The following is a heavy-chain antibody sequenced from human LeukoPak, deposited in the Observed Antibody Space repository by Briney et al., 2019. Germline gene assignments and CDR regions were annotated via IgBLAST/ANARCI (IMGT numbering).Heavy chain of an antibody. CDR3: ARDQTYYYDSSGYYSKGQNWFDP. V-gene: IGHV3-11*04. CDR1: GFTFSDYY. J-gene: IGHJ5*02. CDR2: ISSSGSTI. Sequence: GGSLRLSCAASGFTFSDYYMSWIRQAPGKGLEWVSYISSSGSTIYYADSVKGRFTISRDNAKNSLYLQINSLRAEDTAVYYCARDQTYYYDSSGYYSKGQNWFDPWGQGTLVTVSS. D-gene: IGHD3-22*01.